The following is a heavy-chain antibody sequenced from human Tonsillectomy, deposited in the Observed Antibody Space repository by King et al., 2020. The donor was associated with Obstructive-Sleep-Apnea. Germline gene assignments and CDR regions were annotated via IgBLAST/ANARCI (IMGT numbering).Heavy chain of an antibody. V-gene: IGHV4-59*02. Sequence: QMQLQESGPGLVKPSEILSLTCTVSGGAVSTYYWSWIRQPPGKGLEWIGYFYFSGSTNYNRSLKSRVTISLDTPNNQVSLKRSSVTAPDTAVYYCARVDCSGGSCYSGYWGQGTLVTVSS. CDR3: ARVDCSGGSCYSGY. CDR2: FYFSGST. CDR1: GGAVSTYY. J-gene: IGHJ4*02. D-gene: IGHD2-15*01.